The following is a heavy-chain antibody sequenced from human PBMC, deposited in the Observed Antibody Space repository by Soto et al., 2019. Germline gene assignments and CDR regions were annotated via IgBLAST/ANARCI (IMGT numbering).Heavy chain of an antibody. CDR1: GYTFTSYA. Sequence: ASVKVSCKASGYTFTSYAMHWVRQAPGQRLEWMGWINAGNGNTKYSQKFQGRVTITRDTSASTAYMELSSLRSEDTAVYYCAREGGPGYCTNGVCYRYYYNYIDVWGKGTTVTVSS. D-gene: IGHD2-8*01. CDR3: AREGGPGYCTNGVCYRYYYNYIDV. CDR2: INAGNGNT. V-gene: IGHV1-3*01. J-gene: IGHJ6*03.